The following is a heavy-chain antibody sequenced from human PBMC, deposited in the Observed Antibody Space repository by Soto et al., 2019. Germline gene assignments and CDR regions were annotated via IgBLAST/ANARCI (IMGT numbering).Heavy chain of an antibody. CDR3: IGTYSGSSMRFDY. V-gene: IGHV3-15*01. J-gene: IGHJ4*02. D-gene: IGHD5-12*01. Sequence: VQLVESGGGLVKPGGSLRLSCAASGFTFSNAWMTWVRQAPGKGLEWVGRVKSKTDGGTIDYAAPVEDRFTISRDDSKNTLYLQMNSLKTEDTAVYYCIGTYSGSSMRFDYWGQGTLVTVSS. CDR2: VKSKTDGGTI. CDR1: GFTFSNAW.